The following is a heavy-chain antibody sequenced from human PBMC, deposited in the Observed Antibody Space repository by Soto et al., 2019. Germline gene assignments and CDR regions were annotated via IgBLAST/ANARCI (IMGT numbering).Heavy chain of an antibody. CDR3: ARDRSYYYDSSGSIDY. CDR1: GGSISSGGYY. J-gene: IGHJ4*02. Sequence: QVQLQESGPGLVKPSQTLFLTCTVSGGSISSGGYYWSWIRQHPGKGLEWIGYIYYSGSTYYNPSLKGRVTISVDTSKNQFSLKLSSVTAADTAVYYCARDRSYYYDSSGSIDYWGQGTLVTVSS. D-gene: IGHD3-22*01. CDR2: IYYSGST. V-gene: IGHV4-31*03.